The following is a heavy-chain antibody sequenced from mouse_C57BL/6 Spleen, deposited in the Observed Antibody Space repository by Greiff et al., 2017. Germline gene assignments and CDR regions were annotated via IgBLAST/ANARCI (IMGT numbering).Heavy chain of an antibody. V-gene: IGHV5-6*01. CDR1: GFTFSSYG. D-gene: IGHD1-1*01. CDR3: ARHGVTTVVGYFDV. J-gene: IGHJ1*03. Sequence: EVQGVESGGDLVKPGGSLKLSCAASGFTFSSYGMSWVRQTPDKRLEWVATISSGGSYTYYPDSVKGRFTISRDNAKNTLYLQMSSLKSEDTAMYYCARHGVTTVVGYFDVWGTGTTVTVSS. CDR2: ISSGGSYT.